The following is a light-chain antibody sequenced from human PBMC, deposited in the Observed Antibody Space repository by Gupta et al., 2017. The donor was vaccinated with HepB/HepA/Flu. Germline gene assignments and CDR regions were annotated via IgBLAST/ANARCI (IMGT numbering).Light chain of an antibody. CDR1: QDISNS. J-gene: IGKJ1*01. V-gene: IGKV1-27*01. Sequence: DMEMTQSPSSLSASVGDRVTITCRARQDISNSLAWYQQEPGKVPKLLIYAASTLQSGVPSRFSGSGSGTDFTLTISSLQPEDAATYYCQKDNAAPWTFGQGTKVEIK. CDR2: AAS. CDR3: QKDNAAPWT.